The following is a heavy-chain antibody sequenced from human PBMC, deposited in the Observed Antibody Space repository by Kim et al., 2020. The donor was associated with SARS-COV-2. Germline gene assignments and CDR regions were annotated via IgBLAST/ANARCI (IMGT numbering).Heavy chain of an antibody. D-gene: IGHD6-6*01. J-gene: IGHJ4*02. CDR1: GYTFTSYA. CDR2: INAGNCNT. V-gene: IGHV1-3*01. Sequence: ASVKVSCKASGYTFTSYAMHWVRQAPGQRLEWMGWINAGNCNTKYSQKFQGRVTITRDTSASTAYMELSSLRSEDTAVYYCARDRIAARLVNWGQGTLVTVSS. CDR3: ARDRIAARLVN.